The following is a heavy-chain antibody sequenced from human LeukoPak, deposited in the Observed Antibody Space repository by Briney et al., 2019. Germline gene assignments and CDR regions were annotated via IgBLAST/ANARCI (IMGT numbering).Heavy chain of an antibody. CDR2: ISGSGSAT. CDR1: GFTFGDYC. D-gene: IGHD3-10*01. CDR3: ARWGPLWFGESNPSPSYYYMDV. Sequence: PGGSLRLSCAASGFTFGDYCMTWIRQAPGKGLEWISCISGSGSATHYADSVKGRFTISRDNSKNTLYLQMNSLRAEDTAVNYCARWGPLWFGESNPSPSYYYMDVWGKGTTVTVSS. V-gene: IGHV3-11*04. J-gene: IGHJ6*03.